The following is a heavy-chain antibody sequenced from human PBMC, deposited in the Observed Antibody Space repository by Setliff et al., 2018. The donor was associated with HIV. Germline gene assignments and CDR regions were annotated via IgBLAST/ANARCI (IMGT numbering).Heavy chain of an antibody. Sequence: LRLSCAASRFTFSSFEMNWVRQAPGKGLEWLAYINADGRTTYYADVVKGRFTISRDNAKRSLFLEMDSLRSNDTALYFCARARYCTGASCNDAFDIWGQGTGVT. V-gene: IGHV3-48*03. CDR2: INADGRTT. D-gene: IGHD2-15*01. J-gene: IGHJ3*02. CDR1: RFTFSSFE. CDR3: ARARYCTGASCNDAFDI.